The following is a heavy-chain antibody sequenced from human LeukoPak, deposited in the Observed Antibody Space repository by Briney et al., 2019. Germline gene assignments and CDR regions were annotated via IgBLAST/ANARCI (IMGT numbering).Heavy chain of an antibody. CDR2: IIPIFGTA. Sequence: SVKVSCKASGGTFSSYAISWVRQAPGQGLEWMGGIIPIFGTANYAQKFQGRVTITADESTSTAYMELSSLRSEDTAVYYRASISGYDSRSSDYWGQGTLVTVSS. CDR1: GGTFSSYA. D-gene: IGHD5-12*01. J-gene: IGHJ4*02. V-gene: IGHV1-69*01. CDR3: ASISGYDSRSSDY.